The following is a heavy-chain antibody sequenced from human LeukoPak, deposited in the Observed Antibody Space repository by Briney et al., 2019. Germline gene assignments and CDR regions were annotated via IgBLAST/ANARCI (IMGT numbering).Heavy chain of an antibody. CDR1: GGSISSSSYY. Sequence: SETLSLTCTVSGGSISSSSYYWGWIRQPSGKGLEWIGSIYYSGSTYYNPSLKSRVTISVDTSKNQFSLKLSSVTAADTAVYYCARDVLVPAAITAGYYYYGMDVWGQGTTVTVSS. CDR2: IYYSGST. J-gene: IGHJ6*02. V-gene: IGHV4-39*07. CDR3: ARDVLVPAAITAGYYYYGMDV. D-gene: IGHD2-2*02.